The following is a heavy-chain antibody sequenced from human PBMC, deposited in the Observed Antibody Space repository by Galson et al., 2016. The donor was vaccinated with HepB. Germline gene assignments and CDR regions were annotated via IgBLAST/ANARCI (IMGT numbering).Heavy chain of an antibody. V-gene: IGHV3-23*01. CDR2: ISETGGTT. D-gene: IGHD2-21*01. J-gene: IGHJ6*02. CDR1: GFTFTKHA. CDR3: AKDQDNCYTHRFCYGMDV. Sequence: SLRLSCAASGFTFTKHAMNWVRQAPGSGLEWVSSISETGGTTYYVESVKGRFTISRDNSKNTLFLQMNSLRVEDTAVYFCAKDQDNCYTHRFCYGMDVWGQGTTVTVSS.